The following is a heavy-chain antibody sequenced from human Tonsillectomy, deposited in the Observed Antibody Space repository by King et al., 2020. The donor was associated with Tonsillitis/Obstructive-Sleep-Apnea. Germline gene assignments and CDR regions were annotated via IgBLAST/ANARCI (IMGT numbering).Heavy chain of an antibody. CDR1: GFTFSTYS. D-gene: IGHD2-2*01. CDR3: ARVGAVVVAPVAGAFDI. J-gene: IGHJ3*02. Sequence: VQLVESGGGLVQSGGSLRLSCAASGFTFSTYSMNWVRQAPGKGLEWVSYISSTSSTIYYADSVKGRFTISRDNAKNSLYLQMKSLRDEDPAVYYCARVGAVVVAPVAGAFDIWGQGTMVTVSS. CDR2: ISSTSSTI. V-gene: IGHV3-48*02.